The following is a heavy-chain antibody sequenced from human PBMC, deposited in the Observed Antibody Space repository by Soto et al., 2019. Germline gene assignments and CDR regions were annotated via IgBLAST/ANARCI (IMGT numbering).Heavy chain of an antibody. CDR1: GFSFSHYW. Sequence: PGGSLRLSCAASGFSFSHYWMHWVRQAPGKGLVWVSRISPDGSTTTYADSVKGRFTISRDNAKGTLYLQMSSLTVEDGAVYYCADSWLPTSYWGPGTLVTVSS. V-gene: IGHV3-74*01. CDR2: ISPDGSTT. D-gene: IGHD3-10*01. J-gene: IGHJ4*02. CDR3: ADSWLPTSY.